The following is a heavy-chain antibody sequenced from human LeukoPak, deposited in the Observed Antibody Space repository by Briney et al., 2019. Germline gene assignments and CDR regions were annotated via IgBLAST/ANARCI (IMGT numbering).Heavy chain of an antibody. CDR3: AKSPSHTIFGVVIVDAFDI. V-gene: IGHV5-51*01. J-gene: IGHJ3*02. CDR1: GYRFTNNW. CDR2: IYPGDSDT. D-gene: IGHD3-3*01. Sequence: GESLKISCKGSGYRFTNNWIGWVRQMPGKGLEWMGIIYPGDSDTRYSPSFQGQVTISADKSISTAYLQWSSLKASDTAMHYCAKSPSHTIFGVVIVDAFDIWGQGTMVIVSS.